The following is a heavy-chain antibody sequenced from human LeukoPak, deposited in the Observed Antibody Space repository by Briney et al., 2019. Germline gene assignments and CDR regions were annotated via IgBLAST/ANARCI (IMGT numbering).Heavy chain of an antibody. J-gene: IGHJ1*01. V-gene: IGHV3-7*01. CDR3: ARTSGTGWSH. CDR2: IKQDGSEK. Sequence: GGSLRLSCAASGFILSSYWMSWVRQAPGKGLEWVANIKQDGSEKYYVDSVKGRFTISRDNAKNSQYLQMDSLRAEDTAVYFCARTSGTGWSHWGQGTLVTVSS. D-gene: IGHD3-9*01. CDR1: GFILSSYW.